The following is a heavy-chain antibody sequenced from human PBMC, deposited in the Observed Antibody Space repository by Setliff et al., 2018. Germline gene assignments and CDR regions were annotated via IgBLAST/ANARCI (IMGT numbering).Heavy chain of an antibody. CDR3: AKEALLWFGELSDAFDI. J-gene: IGHJ3*02. CDR2: ISGSGGST. Sequence: GGSLRLSCAASGFTFSSYAMSWVRQAPGKGLEWVSAISGSGGSTYYADSVKGRFTISRDNSKNTLYLQMNSLRAEDTAVYDCAKEALLWFGELSDAFDIWGQGTMVTVSS. D-gene: IGHD3-10*01. CDR1: GFTFSSYA. V-gene: IGHV3-23*01.